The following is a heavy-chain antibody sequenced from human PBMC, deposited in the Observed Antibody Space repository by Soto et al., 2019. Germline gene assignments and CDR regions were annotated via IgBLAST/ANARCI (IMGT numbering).Heavy chain of an antibody. CDR3: ARYSSSDAFDF. CDR2: ISSSGSSI. Sequence: QVQLVESGGGLVKPVGSLRLSCAASGFTFSDYYMSWIRQAPGKGLEWVSYISSSGSSIYYSDSVKGRFTISRDNAKNSLYLQMNSLRAEDTALYYCARYSSSDAFDFWGQGTMVTVSS. CDR1: GFTFSDYY. V-gene: IGHV3-11*01. J-gene: IGHJ3*01. D-gene: IGHD4-4*01.